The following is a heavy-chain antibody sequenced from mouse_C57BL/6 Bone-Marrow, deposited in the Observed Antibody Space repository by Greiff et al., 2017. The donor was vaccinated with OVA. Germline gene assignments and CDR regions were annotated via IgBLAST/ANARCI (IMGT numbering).Heavy chain of an antibody. D-gene: IGHD1-3*01. CDR2: IYLGNGYT. V-gene: IGHV1-58*01. Sequence: VQLQQSGAELVRPGSSVKMSCKTSGYTFTSYGINWVKQRPGQGLEWIGYIYLGNGYTEYNEKFKGKATLTSDTSSSTAYMQLSSLTSEDSAIFFYATPLKGWFAYWGQGTLVTVSA. J-gene: IGHJ3*01. CDR1: GYTFTSYG. CDR3: ATPLKGWFAY.